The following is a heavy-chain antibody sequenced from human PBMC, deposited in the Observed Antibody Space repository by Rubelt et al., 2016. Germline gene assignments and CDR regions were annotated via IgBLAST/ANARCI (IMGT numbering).Heavy chain of an antibody. CDR2: ISSSSAI. Sequence: EVQLLESGGGLVQPGGSLRLSCAASGFTFSSYAMNWVSKAPGKGLEWVSYISSSSAIYYADFVKGRFIISRDNAKNSLYLQMNSLRAEDTAVYYCAGPFYGSGSFYYYYYMDVWGKGTTVTVSS. D-gene: IGHD3-10*01. V-gene: IGHV3-48*04. CDR3: AGPFYGSGSFYYYYYMDV. CDR1: GFTFSSYA. J-gene: IGHJ6*03.